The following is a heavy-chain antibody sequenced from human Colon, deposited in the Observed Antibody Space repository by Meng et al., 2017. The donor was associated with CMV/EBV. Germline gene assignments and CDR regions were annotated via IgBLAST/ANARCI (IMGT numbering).Heavy chain of an antibody. CDR2: IYSSGST. CDR3: AKGRARNDYWFDP. D-gene: IGHD4/OR15-4a*01. J-gene: IGHJ5*02. CDR1: GDSISNYY. Sequence: QVVLQGSGPGLVKPSETLSLTCTVSGDSISNYYWSWIRQSPGKGLEWIGYIYSSGSTNYNPSLKSRVTISIDTSKNQFSLKLTSVTAADTAVYYCAKGRARNDYWFDPWGQGTVVTVSS. V-gene: IGHV4-59*01.